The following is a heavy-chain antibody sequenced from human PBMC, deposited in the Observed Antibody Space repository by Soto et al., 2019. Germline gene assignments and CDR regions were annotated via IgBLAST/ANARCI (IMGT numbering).Heavy chain of an antibody. CDR1: GGSISSSSYY. CDR3: ARHYDF. D-gene: IGHD3-3*01. J-gene: IGHJ4*02. V-gene: IGHV4-39*01. Sequence: QMQLQESGPGLVKASETLSLTCTVSGGSISSSSYYWVWIRQPPGKGLEWIGCIYYSDKTYYNPSLKSRVTISVDTSKNQFSLKLSSVTAADTAMYFCARHYDFWSQGSLVNVSS. CDR2: IYYSDKT.